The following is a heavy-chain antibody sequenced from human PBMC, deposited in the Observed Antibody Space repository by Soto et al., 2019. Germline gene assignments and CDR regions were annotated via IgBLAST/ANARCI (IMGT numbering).Heavy chain of an antibody. D-gene: IGHD4-17*01. CDR3: ARDLNRYHYGAARTYGMDV. CDR2: IWYDGSNK. V-gene: IGHV3-33*01. J-gene: IGHJ6*02. CDR1: GFTFSSYG. Sequence: GGSLRLSCAASGFTFSSYGMHWVRQAPGKGLEWVAVIWYDGSNKYYADSVKGRFTISRDNSKNTLYLQMNSLRAEDTAVYYCARDLNRYHYGAARTYGMDVWGQGTTVTVSS.